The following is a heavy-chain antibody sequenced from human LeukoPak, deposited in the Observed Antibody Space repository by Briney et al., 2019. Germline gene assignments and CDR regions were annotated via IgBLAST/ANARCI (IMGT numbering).Heavy chain of an antibody. Sequence: SETLSLTCAVYGGSFSGYYWSWIRQPPGKGLEWIGEVSHSGNTYYNPSLKSRVTMSVDTSKNQFSLKLSSVTAADTAVYCCARDHSGYDNWFDPWGQGTLVTVSS. CDR2: VSHSGNT. J-gene: IGHJ5*02. D-gene: IGHD5-12*01. V-gene: IGHV4-34*01. CDR3: ARDHSGYDNWFDP. CDR1: GGSFSGYY.